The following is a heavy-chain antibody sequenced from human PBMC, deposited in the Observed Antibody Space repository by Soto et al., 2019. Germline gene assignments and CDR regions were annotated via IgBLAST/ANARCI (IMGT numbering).Heavy chain of an antibody. CDR1: GNSVSSNSAG. J-gene: IGHJ6*03. CDR2: TYYKSKWYY. V-gene: IGHV6-1*01. D-gene: IGHD1-1*01. Sequence: HTLSLTCDISGNSVSSNSAGWNWFRQTPSRGLEWLGRTYYKSKWYYTYAASVKSRITVSPDTSKNQFSLQLTPVTPEDTAVYYCARGSWDDVSGHYYMDVWDKGTTVTVSS. CDR3: ARGSWDDVSGHYYMDV.